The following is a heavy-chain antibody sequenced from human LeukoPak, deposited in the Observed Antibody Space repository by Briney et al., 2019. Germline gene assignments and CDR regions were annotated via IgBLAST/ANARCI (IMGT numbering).Heavy chain of an antibody. CDR1: GVSINNNY. CDR3: ARGRYCSADICSGGDAFDI. Sequence: NPSETLSFTCTVYGVSINNNYWSWVRQPAGKGIEGIGRIYTRGSTNYDPSLKSRVTMSVDTSKNQFSLKLTSVTAADTAVYYCARGRYCSADICSGGDAFDIWGQGTMVSVFS. CDR2: IYTRGST. J-gene: IGHJ3*02. D-gene: IGHD2-15*01. V-gene: IGHV4-4*07.